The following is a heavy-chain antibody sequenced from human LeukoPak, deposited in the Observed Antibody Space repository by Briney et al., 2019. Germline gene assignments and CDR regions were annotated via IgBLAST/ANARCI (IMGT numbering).Heavy chain of an antibody. D-gene: IGHD6-13*01. J-gene: IGHJ5*02. CDR2: IYYSGNT. Sequence: PSETLSLTCTVSGGSISSDKYYWGWIRQPPGKGLEWIGSIYYSGNTYYNASLKSRVTISVDTSKNQFSLKLSSVTAADTAVYYCARVGTGYSSSSRRVVAGRGWFDPWGQGTLVTVSS. CDR3: ARVGTGYSSSSRRVVAGRGWFDP. V-gene: IGHV4-39*07. CDR1: GGSISSDKYY.